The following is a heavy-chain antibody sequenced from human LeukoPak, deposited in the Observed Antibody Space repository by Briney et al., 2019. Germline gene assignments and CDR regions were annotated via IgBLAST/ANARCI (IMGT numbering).Heavy chain of an antibody. D-gene: IGHD1-26*01. V-gene: IGHV4-4*07. J-gene: IGHJ6*02. CDR3: AREPIVGAPYYYYGMDV. CDR1: GGSISSYY. CDR2: IYTSGST. Sequence: KPSETLSLTCTVSGGSISSYYWSWIRQPAGKGLEWIGRIYTSGSTNYNPSLKSRVTMSVDTSKNQLSLKLSSVTAADTAVYYCAREPIVGAPYYYYGMDVWGQGTTVTVSS.